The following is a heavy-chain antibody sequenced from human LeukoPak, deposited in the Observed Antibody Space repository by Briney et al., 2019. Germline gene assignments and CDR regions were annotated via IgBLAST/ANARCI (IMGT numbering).Heavy chain of an antibody. CDR3: ARDYEGYYYDSSGPQRAYYYGMDV. CDR2: IYSGGST. Sequence: GGSLRLSCAASGFTFSSYAMHWVRQAPGKGLEWVSVIYSGGSTYYADSVKGRFTISRDNSKDTLYLQMNSLRAEDTAVYYCARDYEGYYYDSSGPQRAYYYGMDVWGQGTTVTVSS. D-gene: IGHD3-22*01. J-gene: IGHJ6*02. CDR1: GFTFSSYA. V-gene: IGHV3-53*01.